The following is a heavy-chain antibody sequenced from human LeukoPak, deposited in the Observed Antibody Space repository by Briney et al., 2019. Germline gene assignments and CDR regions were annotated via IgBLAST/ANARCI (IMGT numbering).Heavy chain of an antibody. J-gene: IGHJ4*02. D-gene: IGHD2-15*01. CDR2: INSDGSTT. CDR3: ARDLTRGGSLAY. V-gene: IGHV3-74*01. CDR1: GFTFSGYW. Sequence: GESLRLSCAASGFTFSGYWMHWVRQVPGKGLVWVSRINSDGSTTHHAGSVKGRFTISRDNAKNTLYLQMNSLRAEDTAVYYCARDLTRGGSLAYWGQGTLVTVSS.